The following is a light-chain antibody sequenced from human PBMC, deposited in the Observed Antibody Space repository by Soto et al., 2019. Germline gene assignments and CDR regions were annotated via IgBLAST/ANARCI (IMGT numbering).Light chain of an antibody. Sequence: QSVLTQPRSVSGSPGQSVTISCTGTSSDVGAYNYVSWYQQHPGKAPKLIIYDVSERPSGVPDRFSGSKSGNTASLTISGLQAEDEADYYCSSYAGRYTYVFATGTRSPS. J-gene: IGLJ1*01. CDR2: DVS. CDR1: SSDVGAYNY. V-gene: IGLV2-11*01. CDR3: SSYAGRYTYV.